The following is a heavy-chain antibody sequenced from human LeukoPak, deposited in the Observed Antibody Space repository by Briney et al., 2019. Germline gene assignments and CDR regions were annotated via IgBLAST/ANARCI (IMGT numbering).Heavy chain of an antibody. V-gene: IGHV1-46*01. J-gene: IGHJ5*02. Sequence: ASVKVSCKASGFSFTSHYMHWVRQAPGQGLEWLGLINPSGSSTLYAQKFQGRITMPRDMSTTTDYMELSSLTYDDTAVYFCARDNSVGDVAWWFDPWGQGTLVTVSS. CDR2: INPSGSST. D-gene: IGHD1-26*01. CDR3: ARDNSVGDVAWWFDP. CDR1: GFSFTSHY.